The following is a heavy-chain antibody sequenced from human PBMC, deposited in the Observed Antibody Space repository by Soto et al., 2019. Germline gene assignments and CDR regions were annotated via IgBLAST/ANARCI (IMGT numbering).Heavy chain of an antibody. CDR3: ARGGGGYSSGGWNYFDY. Sequence: QVHLVESGGGVVQPGRSLRLSCAASGFTFNSYAIHWVRQTPGKGLEWVAVISYDGSNEYYADSVKGRFTISRDNSKNTLDLQINILGSEATDVYSCARGGGGYSSGGWNYFDYWGQGTLVTVSS. D-gene: IGHD6-19*01. CDR2: ISYDGSNE. J-gene: IGHJ4*02. CDR1: GFTFNSYA. V-gene: IGHV3-30-3*01.